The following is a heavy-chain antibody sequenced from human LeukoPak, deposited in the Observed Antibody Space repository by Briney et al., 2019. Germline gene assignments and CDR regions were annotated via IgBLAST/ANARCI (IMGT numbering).Heavy chain of an antibody. J-gene: IGHJ5*02. V-gene: IGHV4-39*07. CDR1: GGSISTSNYY. CDR3: ARTYYWRVVGGGYNWFDP. D-gene: IGHD1-1*01. CDR2: IYHSGST. Sequence: SSETLSLTCTVSGGSISTSNYYWGWIRQPPGKGLEWIGEIYHSGSTNYNPSLKSRVTISVDKSKNQFSLKLSSVTAADTAVYYCARTYYWRVVGGGYNWFDPWGQGTLVTVSS.